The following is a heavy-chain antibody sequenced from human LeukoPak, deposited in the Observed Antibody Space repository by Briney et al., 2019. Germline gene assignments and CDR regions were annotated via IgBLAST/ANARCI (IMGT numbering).Heavy chain of an antibody. CDR1: GSTVSSNY. Sequence: GGSLRLSCAASGSTVSSNYMSWVRQAPGKGLEWVSVIYSGGSTYYADSVKGRFTISRDNSKNTLYLQMNSLRAEDTAVYYCARPGAVHDAFDIWGQGTMVTVSS. CDR2: IYSGGST. CDR3: ARPGAVHDAFDI. D-gene: IGHD3-10*01. V-gene: IGHV3-53*01. J-gene: IGHJ3*02.